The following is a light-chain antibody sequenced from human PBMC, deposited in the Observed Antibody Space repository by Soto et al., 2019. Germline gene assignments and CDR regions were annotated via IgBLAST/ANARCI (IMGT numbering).Light chain of an antibody. Sequence: DIPMTQSPSTLSSSVGDRVTLTCRASQSISSWLAWYQQKTAKDPKLLIYDASSLESGVPSRFSGSGSGTEFTLTISSLEPDDFATYYCQQYNSYSHTFGQGTKLEIK. CDR1: QSISSW. J-gene: IGKJ2*01. V-gene: IGKV1-5*01. CDR3: QQYNSYSHT. CDR2: DAS.